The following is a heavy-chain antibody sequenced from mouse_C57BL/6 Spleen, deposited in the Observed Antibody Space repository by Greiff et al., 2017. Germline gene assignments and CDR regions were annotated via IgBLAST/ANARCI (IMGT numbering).Heavy chain of an antibody. V-gene: IGHV5-17*01. CDR1: GFTFSDYG. D-gene: IGHD3-1*01. Sequence: EVMLVESGGGLVKPGGSLKLSCAASGFTFSDYGMHWVRQAPEQGLEWVAYISSGSSTIYYAETVKGRFTISRDNAKNTLFLQMTSLRSEDTAMYYCARGAFGYFDYWGQGTTLTVSS. CDR2: ISSGSSTI. CDR3: ARGAFGYFDY. J-gene: IGHJ2*01.